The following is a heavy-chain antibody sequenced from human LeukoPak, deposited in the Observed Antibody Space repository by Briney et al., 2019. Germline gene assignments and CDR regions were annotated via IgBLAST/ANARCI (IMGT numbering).Heavy chain of an antibody. D-gene: IGHD3-10*01. J-gene: IGHJ4*02. CDR1: GGSISSYY. Sequence: SETLSLTCTVSGGSISSYYWSWIRQPPGKGLEWIGYIYYSGSTNYNPSLKSRVTISVDTSKNQFSLKLSSVTAAGTAVYYCARDRTIRGPDYWGQGTLVTVSS. CDR2: IYYSGST. V-gene: IGHV4-59*01. CDR3: ARDRTIRGPDY.